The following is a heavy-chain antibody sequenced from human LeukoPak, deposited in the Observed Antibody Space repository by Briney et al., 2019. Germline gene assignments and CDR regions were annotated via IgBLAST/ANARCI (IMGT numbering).Heavy chain of an antibody. CDR3: ERWPSISRYPGVFFDH. Sequence: SETLSHTPTLPRDSPINDFFWGAVRQPPGKELEWIGSFCLGRDTYYRPSLKGRVTISVDTSKNQFSLNLNSVTAADTAVYYCERWPSISRYPGVFFDHWGQGTLVTVSS. D-gene: IGHD6-13*01. J-gene: IGHJ4*02. CDR1: RDSPINDFF. V-gene: IGHV4-38-2*02. CDR2: FCLGRDT.